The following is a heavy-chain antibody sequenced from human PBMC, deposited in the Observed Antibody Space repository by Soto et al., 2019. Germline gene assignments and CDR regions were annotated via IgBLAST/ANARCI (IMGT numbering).Heavy chain of an antibody. CDR2: IYWDDDK. D-gene: IGHD2-2*01. Sequence: GSGPTLVNPTQTLTLTCTLSGFSLSTSGVGVGWIRQPPGKALEWLALIYWDDDKRYSPSLKSRLTITKDTSKNQVVLTMTNMDPVDTATYYCAHSRPGYCISTSCPPYFQHWGQGTLVTVSS. V-gene: IGHV2-5*02. J-gene: IGHJ1*01. CDR3: AHSRPGYCISTSCPPYFQH. CDR1: GFSLSTSGVG.